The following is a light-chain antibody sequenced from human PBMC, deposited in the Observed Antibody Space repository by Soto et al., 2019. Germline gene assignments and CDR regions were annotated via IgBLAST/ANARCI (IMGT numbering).Light chain of an antibody. J-gene: IGKJ5*01. V-gene: IGKV3-11*01. CDR2: DAS. CDR1: QSVRSY. Sequence: EIVLTQSPATLSLSPGERATLSCRASQSVRSYLAWYQQKPGQAPRLLIYDASNRATGIPARFSGSGSGTDFTLTSSSLEPEDFAVYYGQQRSNWPSITSGRGTRLEIK. CDR3: QQRSNWPSIT.